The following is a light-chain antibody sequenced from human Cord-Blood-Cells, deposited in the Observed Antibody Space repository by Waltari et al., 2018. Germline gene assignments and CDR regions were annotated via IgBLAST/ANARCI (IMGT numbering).Light chain of an antibody. CDR2: EVS. J-gene: IGLJ2*01. CDR3: SSYAGSNNLL. Sequence: QSALTQHHSASGSPGQSVTISCTGTSSDVGGYNYVFWYQQHPGKAPKLMIYEVSKRPSGVPERFSGSKAGNTASLTGSGLQAEEEADYYCSSYAGSNNLLFGGGTKLTVL. CDR1: SSDVGGYNY. V-gene: IGLV2-8*01.